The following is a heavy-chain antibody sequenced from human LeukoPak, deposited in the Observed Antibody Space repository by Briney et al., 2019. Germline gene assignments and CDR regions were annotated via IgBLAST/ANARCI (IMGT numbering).Heavy chain of an antibody. D-gene: IGHD3-22*01. CDR1: GGSISSYY. Sequence: SETLSLTCTVSGGSISSYYWSWIRQPAGKGLEWIGRIHTSGGTNYNPSLKSRVTMSVDTSKNQFSLKLSSVTAADTAVYYCARDRYYYDSSGYLFDYWGQGTLVTVSS. V-gene: IGHV4-4*07. J-gene: IGHJ4*02. CDR2: IHTSGGT. CDR3: ARDRYYYDSSGYLFDY.